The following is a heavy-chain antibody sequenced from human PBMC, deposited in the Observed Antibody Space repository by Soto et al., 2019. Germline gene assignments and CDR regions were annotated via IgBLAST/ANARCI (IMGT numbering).Heavy chain of an antibody. CDR1: GGSISSGGYY. V-gene: IGHV4-31*03. Sequence: PSETLSLTCTVSGGSISSGGYYWSWIRQHPGKGLEWIGYIYYSWSTYYNPSLKSRVTISVDTSKNQFSLKLSSVTAADKAVYYCASVKKRVEAGNSTAHFDYWGQGILVTVS. J-gene: IGHJ4*02. D-gene: IGHD6-13*01. CDR3: ASVKKRVEAGNSTAHFDY. CDR2: IYYSWST.